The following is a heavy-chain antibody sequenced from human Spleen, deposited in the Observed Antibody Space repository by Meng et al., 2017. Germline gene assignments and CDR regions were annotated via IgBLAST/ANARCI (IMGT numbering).Heavy chain of an antibody. CDR2: INAVFGTT. CDR3: ASPGPIRGEYFNH. J-gene: IGHJ1*01. CDR1: GGIFSNYV. D-gene: IGHD2-21*01. V-gene: IGHV1-69*06. Sequence: SVKVSCKALGGIFSNYVIGWVRQAPGQGLEWMGGINAVFGTTNYAQKFQGRVTITADKSTRTAYMELSSLRSDDTAVYYCASPGPIRGEYFNHWGQGTQVTVSS.